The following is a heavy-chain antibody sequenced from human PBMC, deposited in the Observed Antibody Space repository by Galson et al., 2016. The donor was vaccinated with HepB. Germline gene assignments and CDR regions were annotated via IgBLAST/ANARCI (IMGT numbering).Heavy chain of an antibody. CDR1: GFSFSSYA. D-gene: IGHD3-22*01. V-gene: IGHV3-21*01. CDR2: ISSSSSYI. Sequence: SLRLSCAASGFSFSSYAMSWVRQAPGKGLEWVSSISSSSSYIYYAESVKGRFTILRDNAKNSLYLQMNSVRAEDTAVYYCARRPIAYYDSSGYYRPDSYYFDYWGQGTLVTVSS. J-gene: IGHJ4*02. CDR3: ARRPIAYYDSSGYYRPDSYYFDY.